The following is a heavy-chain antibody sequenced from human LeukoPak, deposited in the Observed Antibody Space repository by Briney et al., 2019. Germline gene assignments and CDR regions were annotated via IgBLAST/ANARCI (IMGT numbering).Heavy chain of an antibody. J-gene: IGHJ3*02. D-gene: IGHD3-9*01. CDR2: IYPGDSDT. V-gene: IGHV5-51*01. CDR3: ARLLGKLDYVLRYFDWLFDAFDI. Sequence: GESLKISCKGSGYSFTSYWTGWVRQMPGKGLEWMGIIYPGDSDTRYSPSFQGQVTISADKSISTAYLQWSSLKAADTAMYYCARLLGKLDYVLRYFDWLFDAFDIWGQGTMVTVSS. CDR1: GYSFTSYW.